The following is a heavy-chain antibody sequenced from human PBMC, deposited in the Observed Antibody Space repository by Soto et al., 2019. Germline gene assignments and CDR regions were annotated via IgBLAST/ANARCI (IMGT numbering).Heavy chain of an antibody. D-gene: IGHD6-13*01. V-gene: IGHV5-10-1*01. CDR3: ARHHSSSWYGYFDY. CDR2: IDPTDSYT. J-gene: IGHJ4*02. CDR1: GYTFTSYW. Sequence: GESLKISCKGSGYTFTSYWITWVRQMPGKGLERMGRIDPTDSYTNYSPSFQGHDTISTDKSSSTAYMQWSSLKASDTAMYYCARHHSSSWYGYFDYWGQGTLVTVSS.